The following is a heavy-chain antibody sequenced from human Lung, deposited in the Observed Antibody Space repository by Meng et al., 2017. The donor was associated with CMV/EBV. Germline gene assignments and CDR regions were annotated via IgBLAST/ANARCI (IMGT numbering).Heavy chain of an antibody. CDR2: ISSSSSYI. J-gene: IGHJ4*02. Sequence: GEXXTISCAASGFTFSSYSMNWVRQAPGKGLEWVSSISSSSSYIYYADSVKGRFTISRDNAKNSLYLQMNSLRAEDTAVYYCARDNSYGDEYYFDYGGQGTXVTVSS. CDR3: ARDNSYGDEYYFDY. V-gene: IGHV3-21*01. CDR1: GFTFSSYS. D-gene: IGHD5-18*01.